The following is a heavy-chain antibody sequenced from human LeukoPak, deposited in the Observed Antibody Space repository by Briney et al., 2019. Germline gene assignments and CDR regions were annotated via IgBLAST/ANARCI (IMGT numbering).Heavy chain of an antibody. CDR3: GSLVVVTADNWFDP. CDR1: GFTFSNHA. V-gene: IGHV3-23*01. Sequence: GGSLRLSCAASGFTFSNHAMYWVRQAPGKGLEWVSAISDTGGNTYYADSVRGRFTISRDNAKNSLYLQMNSLRAEDTAVYYCGSLVVVTADNWFDPWGQGTLVTVSS. J-gene: IGHJ5*02. D-gene: IGHD2-21*02. CDR2: ISDTGGNT.